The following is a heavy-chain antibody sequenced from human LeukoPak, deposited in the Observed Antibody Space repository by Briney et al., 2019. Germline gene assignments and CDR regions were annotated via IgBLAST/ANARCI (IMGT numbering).Heavy chain of an antibody. Sequence: SETLSLTCTVSGDSINSGEHYWSWVRQPPGKGLEWIGHIYHSGTTYYNPSVKSRMTISVDTSKNQFSLNLRSVTAVDTAVYYCARVQYCSGGSCHNLRLFDQWGQGTLATVSS. CDR2: IYHSGTT. J-gene: IGHJ4*02. V-gene: IGHV4-30-4*08. D-gene: IGHD2-15*01. CDR3: ARVQYCSGGSCHNLRLFDQ. CDR1: GDSINSGEHY.